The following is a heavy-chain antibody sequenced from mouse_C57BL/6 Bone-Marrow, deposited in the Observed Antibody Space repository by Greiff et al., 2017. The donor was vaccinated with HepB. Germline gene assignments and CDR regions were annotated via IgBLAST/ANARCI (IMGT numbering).Heavy chain of an antibody. V-gene: IGHV5-4*01. J-gene: IGHJ4*01. D-gene: IGHD1-1*01. CDR3: ARDQSYYYAMDY. CDR1: GFTFSSYA. Sequence: EVMLVESGGGLVKPGGSLKLSCAASGFTFSSYAMSWVRQTPEKRLEWVATISDGGSYTYYPDNVKGRFTISRDNAKNNLYLQMSHLKSEDTAMYYCARDQSYYYAMDYWGQGTSVTVSS. CDR2: ISDGGSYT.